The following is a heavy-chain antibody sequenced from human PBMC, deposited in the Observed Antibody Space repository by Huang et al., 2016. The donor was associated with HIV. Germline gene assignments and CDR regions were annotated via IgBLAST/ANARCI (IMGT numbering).Heavy chain of an antibody. CDR3: ARLPGSITMIRGVITDPY. CDR1: GGSIRSDNYY. J-gene: IGHJ4*02. Sequence: QLQLQESGPGLVKPSETLSLTCTVSGGSIRSDNYYWGWLRQPPGKGLEWIGGIYYSGSTYYNPALKSRVTITVETSKNQFSLKMRSVTAADTAVYYCARLPGSITMIRGVITDPYWGQGTLVTVSS. D-gene: IGHD3-10*01. CDR2: IYYSGST. V-gene: IGHV4-39*01.